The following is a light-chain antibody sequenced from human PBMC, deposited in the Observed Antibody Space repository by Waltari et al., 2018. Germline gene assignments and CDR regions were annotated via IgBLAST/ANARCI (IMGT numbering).Light chain of an antibody. CDR3: SSYTSSSTLEV. Sequence: QSALTQPASVSGSPGQSITIPCTGTSSDVGGYNYVSWYQQHPGKAPKLTNYDVSNRPSGVSNRFSGSKSGNTASLTISGLQAEYEADYYCSSYTSSSTLEVFGGGTKLTVL. CDR1: SSDVGGYNY. CDR2: DVS. J-gene: IGLJ2*01. V-gene: IGLV2-14*01.